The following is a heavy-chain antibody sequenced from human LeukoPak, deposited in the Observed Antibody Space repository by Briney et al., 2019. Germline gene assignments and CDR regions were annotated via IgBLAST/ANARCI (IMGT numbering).Heavy chain of an antibody. V-gene: IGHV3-66*01. Sequence: QPGGSLRLSCVASGFNVYSNYMHWVRQAPGRGLEWVSVLYSGGSTYYADSVKGRFTISRDNAKNTLYLQMNSLRAEDTAVYYCARDSYYYDSSAFDYWGQGTLVTVSS. CDR3: ARDSYYYDSSAFDY. CDR2: LYSGGST. D-gene: IGHD3-22*01. CDR1: GFNVYSNY. J-gene: IGHJ4*02.